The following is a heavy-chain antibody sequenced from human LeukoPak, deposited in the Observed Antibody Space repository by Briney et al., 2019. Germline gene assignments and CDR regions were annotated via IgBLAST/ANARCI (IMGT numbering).Heavy chain of an antibody. CDR2: IYYTGKT. Sequence: PSETLSLTCTVSGGSINSFSCSWIRQPPGEGLEWIGYIYYTGKTNYNPSLKSRVTISIDPSKNQFSLNVSSMTAADTAVYYCASYYSDSEYFQHWGQGTLVTASS. CDR1: GGSINSFS. J-gene: IGHJ1*01. D-gene: IGHD4-11*01. CDR3: ASYYSDSEYFQH. V-gene: IGHV4-59*13.